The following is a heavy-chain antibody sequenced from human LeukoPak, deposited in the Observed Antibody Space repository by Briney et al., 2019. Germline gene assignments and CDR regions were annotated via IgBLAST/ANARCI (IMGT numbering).Heavy chain of an antibody. CDR3: ARDLAGSGSYYKYGY. J-gene: IGHJ4*02. Sequence: PGGSLRLSCAASGFTFSSYSMNWVRQAPGKGLEWVSSISSSSSYIYYADSVKGRFTISRDNAKNSLYLQMNSLRAEDTAVYYCARDLAGSGSYYKYGYWGRGTLVTVSS. CDR2: ISSSSSYI. CDR1: GFTFSSYS. V-gene: IGHV3-21*01. D-gene: IGHD3-10*01.